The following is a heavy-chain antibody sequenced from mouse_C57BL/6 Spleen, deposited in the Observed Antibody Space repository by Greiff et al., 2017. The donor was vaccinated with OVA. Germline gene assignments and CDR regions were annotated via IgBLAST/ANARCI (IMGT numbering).Heavy chain of an antibody. CDR1: GFTFSDYY. Sequence: EVKLVESEGGLVQPGSSMKLSCTASGFTFSDYYMAWVRQVPEKGLEWVANINYDGSSTYYLDSLKSRFIISRDNAKNILYLQMSSLKSEDTATYYCARDLLRGYFDVWGTGTTVTVSS. V-gene: IGHV5-16*01. CDR2: INYDGSST. D-gene: IGHD1-1*01. CDR3: ARDLLRGYFDV. J-gene: IGHJ1*03.